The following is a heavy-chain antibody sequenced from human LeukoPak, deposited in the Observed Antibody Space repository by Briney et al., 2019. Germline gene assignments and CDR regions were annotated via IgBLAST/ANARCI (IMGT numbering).Heavy chain of an antibody. V-gene: IGHV4-59*01. CDR2: IYYSGST. CDR1: GGSINSYY. Sequence: SETLSLTCAVAGGSINSYYWSCSRQPPGKGLEWIGYIYYSGSTNYNPSLKSRVTISVDTSKNQFSLKMSSVTAADTAVYYCARARYGHINTWFDPWGQGTLVIVSS. CDR3: ARARYGHINTWFDP. J-gene: IGHJ5*02. D-gene: IGHD5-24*01.